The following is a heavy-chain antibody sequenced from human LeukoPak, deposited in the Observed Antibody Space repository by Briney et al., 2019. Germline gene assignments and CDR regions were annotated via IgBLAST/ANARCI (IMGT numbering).Heavy chain of an antibody. J-gene: IGHJ4*02. CDR3: GIGLFFPFKQRPDFAY. V-gene: IGHV3-30*03. CDR2: ISYDGNSK. Sequence: GGSLRLSCEASGFTSKKYGMHWVRQAPGKGLERVAGISYDGNSKYSADSVKGRFTISRDNSKNTLHLQMNSLRAEDTAVYDCGIGLFFPFKQRPDFAYWGQGPLVTVSS. CDR1: GFTSKKYG. D-gene: IGHD6-25*01.